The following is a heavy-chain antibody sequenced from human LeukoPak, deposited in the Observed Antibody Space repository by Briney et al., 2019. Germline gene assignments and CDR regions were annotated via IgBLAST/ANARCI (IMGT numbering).Heavy chain of an antibody. D-gene: IGHD3-3*01. CDR2: INHSGST. J-gene: IGHJ3*02. Sequence: PSETLSLTCAVYGGSFSGYYWSWIRQPPGKGLEWIGEINHSGSTNYNPSLKSRVTISVDTSKNQFSLKLSSVTAADTAVYYCARGPGSRYDFWSGYRPRLKSIDAFDIWGQGTMVTVSS. CDR1: GGSFSGYY. V-gene: IGHV4-34*01. CDR3: ARGPGSRYDFWSGYRPRLKSIDAFDI.